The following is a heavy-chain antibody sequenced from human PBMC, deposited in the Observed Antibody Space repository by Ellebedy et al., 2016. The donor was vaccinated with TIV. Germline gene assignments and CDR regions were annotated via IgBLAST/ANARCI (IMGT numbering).Heavy chain of an antibody. CDR1: GFTISNNY. Sequence: GESLKISCAASGFTISNNYMSWVRQAPGKGLEWVAILHSGGTTFYADSVKGRFTISRDSSKNTLHLQMNSLRVEDTAVYYCARAPTVTSVFDCWGQGTLVTVSS. CDR3: ARAPTVTSVFDC. CDR2: LHSGGTT. V-gene: IGHV3-53*01. J-gene: IGHJ4*02. D-gene: IGHD4-17*01.